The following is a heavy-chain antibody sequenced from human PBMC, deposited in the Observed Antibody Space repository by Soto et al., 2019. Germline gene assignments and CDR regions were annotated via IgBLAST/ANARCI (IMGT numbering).Heavy chain of an antibody. CDR2: ISTDKGHT. CDR1: GYMFTSYG. J-gene: IGHJ4*02. V-gene: IGHV1-18*01. CDR3: ATRSPAFDY. Sequence: ASVKVSYKTSGYMFTSYGTSWVRQAPGQGLEWMGWISTDKGHTNYAQKYQGRVTMTTDTSTSTGYMELRSLISDDTAVYYCATRSPAFDYWGQGTLVTVSS.